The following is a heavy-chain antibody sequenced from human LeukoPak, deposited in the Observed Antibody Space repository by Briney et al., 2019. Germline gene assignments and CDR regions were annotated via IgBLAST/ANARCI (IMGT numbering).Heavy chain of an antibody. Sequence: GASVKVSCKASGGTFSSYAISWVRQAPGQGLEWMGGIIPIFGTANYAQKFQGRVTITADESTSTAYMELSSLRSEDTAVYYCARDPAVAAAGTHHSPRGYNWFDPWGQGTLVTVSP. V-gene: IGHV1-69*13. D-gene: IGHD6-13*01. CDR1: GGTFSSYA. J-gene: IGHJ5*02. CDR2: IIPIFGTA. CDR3: ARDPAVAAAGTHHSPRGYNWFDP.